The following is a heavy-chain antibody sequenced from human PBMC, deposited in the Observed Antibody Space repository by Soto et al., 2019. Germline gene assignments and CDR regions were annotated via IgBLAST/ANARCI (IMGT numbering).Heavy chain of an antibody. J-gene: IGHJ4*02. D-gene: IGHD3-22*01. CDR3: ARDNYDSSGYYHRGFDY. Sequence: EVQLVESGGGLVQPGGSLRLSCAASGFTVSSNYMSWVRQAPGKGLEWVSVIYSGGSTYYADSVKGRFTISRDNSKNTLDLQMNSLRAEDTAVYYCARDNYDSSGYYHRGFDYWGQGTLVTVSS. V-gene: IGHV3-66*01. CDR1: GFTVSSNY. CDR2: IYSGGST.